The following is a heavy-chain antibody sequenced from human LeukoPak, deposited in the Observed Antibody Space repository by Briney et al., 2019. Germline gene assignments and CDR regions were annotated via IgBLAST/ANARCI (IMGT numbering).Heavy chain of an antibody. CDR2: INPNSGGT. J-gene: IGHJ4*02. CDR3: ARARCGGDCYSYYFDY. D-gene: IGHD2-21*02. Sequence: ASVKVSCKASGYAFTDFYIHWVRQAPGQGLEWMGWINPNSGGTTYAQKFQGRVTMTTDTSISTAYLELNGLRSDDTAVYYCARARCGGDCYSYYFDYWGQGTLVTVSS. CDR1: GYAFTDFY. V-gene: IGHV1-2*02.